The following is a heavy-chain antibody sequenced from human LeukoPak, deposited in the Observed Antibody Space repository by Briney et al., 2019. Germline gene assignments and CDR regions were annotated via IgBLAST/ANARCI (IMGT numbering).Heavy chain of an antibody. CDR1: GGSISSYY. D-gene: IGHD3-22*01. J-gene: IGHJ4*02. CDR3: ARGGGYYTYYFDY. CDR2: IYTSGST. Sequence: PSETPSLTCTVSGGSISSYYWSWIRQPPGKGLEWIGYIYTSGSTNYNPSLKSRVTISVDTSKNQFSLKLSSVTAADTAVYYCARGGGYYTYYFDYWGQGTLVTVSS. V-gene: IGHV4-4*09.